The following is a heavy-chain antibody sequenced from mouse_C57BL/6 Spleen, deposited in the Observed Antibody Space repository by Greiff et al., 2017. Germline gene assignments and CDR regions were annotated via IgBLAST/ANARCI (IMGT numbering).Heavy chain of an antibody. CDR2: IDPSDSYT. CDR1: GYTFTSYW. D-gene: IGHD3-3*01. Sequence: VQLQQPGAELVMPGASVKLSCKASGYTFTSYWMHWVKQRPGQGLEWIGEIDPSDSYTNYNQKFKGKATLTVDKSSSPTYVQLSSLTSADSAVYFCARPSYGPRVGLDYWGQGTTVTVAS. V-gene: IGHV1-69*01. J-gene: IGHJ2*01. CDR3: ARPSYGPRVGLDY.